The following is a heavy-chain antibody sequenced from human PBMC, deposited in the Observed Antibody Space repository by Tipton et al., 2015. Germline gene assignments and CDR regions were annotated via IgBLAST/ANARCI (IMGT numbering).Heavy chain of an antibody. D-gene: IGHD3-22*01. V-gene: IGHV4-34*01. Sequence: LRLSCAASGFSFSSYAMSWVRQPPGKGLEWIGEIHHGGSTNYNPSLKSRVTMSVDTSKNQFSLHLSSVTAADTAVYYCAREVWYNDSTGYDYWGQGTLVTVSS. CDR2: IHHGGST. J-gene: IGHJ4*02. CDR1: GFSFSSYA. CDR3: AREVWYNDSTGYDY.